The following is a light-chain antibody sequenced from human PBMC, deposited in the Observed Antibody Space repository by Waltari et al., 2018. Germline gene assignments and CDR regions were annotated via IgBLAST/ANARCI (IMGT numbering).Light chain of an antibody. V-gene: IGKV1-12*01. J-gene: IGKJ2*01. CDR3: LQAYSFPRT. CDR2: TAS. CDR1: QGISSR. Sequence: DIQMTQSPSFVPASVGDRDTITCRASQGISSRLAWYQQKPGKAPKLLIYTASTLQSGVPSRFSGSGSGTEFTLIITTLQPEDFATYFCLQAYSFPRTFGQGTKLEIK.